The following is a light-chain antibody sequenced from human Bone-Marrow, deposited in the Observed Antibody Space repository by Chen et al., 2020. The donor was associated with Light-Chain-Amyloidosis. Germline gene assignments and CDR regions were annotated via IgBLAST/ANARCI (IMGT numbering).Light chain of an antibody. J-gene: IGLJ3*02. Sequence: SYVLTQPSSVSVAPGQTATIACGGNNSGSTSVHWYQQTPGHAPLLVVYDDSDRPSGIPERLSGSNSGNTATLTISRVEAGDEADYYCQVWDRSSDRPVFGGGTKLTVL. CDR3: QVWDRSSDRPV. V-gene: IGLV3-21*02. CDR1: NSGSTS. CDR2: DDS.